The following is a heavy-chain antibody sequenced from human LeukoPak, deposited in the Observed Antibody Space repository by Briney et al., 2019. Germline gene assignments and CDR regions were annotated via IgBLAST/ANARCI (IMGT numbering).Heavy chain of an antibody. CDR3: ARGNYDILTGSAFDY. CDR2: TSYDGSKK. D-gene: IGHD3-9*01. V-gene: IGHV3-30*04. J-gene: IGHJ4*02. Sequence: GRSLRLSCADSGFTFRSYAMHWVRQAPGKGLEWVAVTSYDGSKKYYADSVKGRFTISRDNSKNTLYLQMSSLRVEDTAVYYCARGNYDILTGSAFDYWDQGTLVTVSS. CDR1: GFTFRSYA.